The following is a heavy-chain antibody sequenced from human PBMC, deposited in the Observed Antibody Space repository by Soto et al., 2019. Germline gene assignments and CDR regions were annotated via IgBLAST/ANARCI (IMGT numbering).Heavy chain of an antibody. V-gene: IGHV3-13*01. J-gene: IGHJ6*02. CDR3: ARDSGYDLTQPGMDV. CDR2: IGAAGDT. D-gene: IGHD5-12*01. Sequence: GGSLRLSCAASVFTFNNYDMHWVRQATGKGLEWVAVIGAAGDTHYPGSVKGRFTISRENGKNSVYLQMNSLRAGDTAIYYCARDSGYDLTQPGMDVWGQGTTVTVSS. CDR1: VFTFNNYD.